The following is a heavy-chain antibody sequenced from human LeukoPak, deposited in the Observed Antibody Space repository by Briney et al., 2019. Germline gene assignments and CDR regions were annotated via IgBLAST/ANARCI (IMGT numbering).Heavy chain of an antibody. CDR3: ARESYDILTGYYRTPTGGNWFNP. J-gene: IGHJ5*02. CDR2: IYYSGCT. CDR1: GGSISSHY. Sequence: PSETLSLTCTVSGGSISSHYWSWIRQPPGKGLEWIGYIYYSGCTNYNPSLKSRVTISVDTSKNQFSLKLSSVTAADTAVYYCARESYDILTGYYRTPTGGNWFNPWGQGTLVTVSS. D-gene: IGHD3-9*01. V-gene: IGHV4-59*11.